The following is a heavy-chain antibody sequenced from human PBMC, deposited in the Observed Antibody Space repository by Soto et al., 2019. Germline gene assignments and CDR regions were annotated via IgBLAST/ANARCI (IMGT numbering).Heavy chain of an antibody. V-gene: IGHV5-51*01. D-gene: IGHD3-16*01. CDR2: IYPGDSDT. CDR3: GNTNGGGGNWFDP. J-gene: IGHJ5*02. Sequence: GESLKISWKGSGCRFTNYWIGWGLQIPGKGLEWMGIIYPGDSDTRYSPSFQGQVTISADKAISTAYLQWSNLKASDTAMYYCGNTNGGGGNWFDPWGQGTLVSVSS. CDR1: GCRFTNYW.